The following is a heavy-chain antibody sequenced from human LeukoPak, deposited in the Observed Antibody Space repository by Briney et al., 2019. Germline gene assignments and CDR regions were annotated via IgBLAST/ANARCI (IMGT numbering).Heavy chain of an antibody. CDR1: GYTFTNYD. CDR2: MNPNSGNT. Sequence: ASVKVSCEASGYTFTNYDINWVRQATGQGLELMGWMNPNSGNTGYAQKFQGRVTMARNTSISTAYMELSSLRSEDTAVYYCARGGYCSGGSCFRAYDIDPWGQGTLVSVSS. CDR3: ARGGYCSGGSCFRAYDIDP. J-gene: IGHJ5*02. D-gene: IGHD2-15*01. V-gene: IGHV1-8*01.